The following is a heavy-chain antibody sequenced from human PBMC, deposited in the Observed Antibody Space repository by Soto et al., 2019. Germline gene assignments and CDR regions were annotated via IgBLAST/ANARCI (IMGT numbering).Heavy chain of an antibody. D-gene: IGHD6-6*01. CDR3: ARVSSSSTGRYFDY. CDR1: GFTFRRYG. V-gene: IGHV3-74*01. J-gene: IGHJ4*02. CDR2: INSGGSST. Sequence: GVSLRLSCAASGFTFRRYGMRWVRQAPGKGLVWVSPINSGGSSTNYADSVKGRFTISRDNAKNTLYLQMNTLRAEDTALYYWARVSSSSTGRYFDYWGKGTLVTVSS.